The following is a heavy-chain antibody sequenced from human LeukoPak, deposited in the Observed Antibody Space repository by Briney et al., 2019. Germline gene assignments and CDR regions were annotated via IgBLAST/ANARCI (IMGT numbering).Heavy chain of an antibody. CDR1: GVSISSSSYY. Sequence: SETLSLTCTVSGVSISSSSYYWGWIRQPQGKGLEWIGTIYYSGSTYYNPSLKSRVTISVDTSKNQFSLKLSSVTAADTAVYYCARRVVVAATDYAMDVWGQGTTVTVSS. D-gene: IGHD2-15*01. CDR2: IYYSGST. J-gene: IGHJ6*02. CDR3: ARRVVVAATDYAMDV. V-gene: IGHV4-39*07.